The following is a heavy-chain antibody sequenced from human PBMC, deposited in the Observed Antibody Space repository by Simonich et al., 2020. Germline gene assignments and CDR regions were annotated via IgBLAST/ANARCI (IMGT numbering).Heavy chain of an antibody. D-gene: IGHD2-8*01. CDR3: ARQRVLMVYAIDY. Sequence: QLQLQESGPGLVKPSETLSLTCTVSGGSISSSSYYWGWIRQPPGKGLEWIGSIYKRGSTSYTPSLKSRVTISVDTSKNQFSLKLSSVTAADTAVYYCARQRVLMVYAIDYWGQGTLVTVSS. V-gene: IGHV4-39*01. CDR2: IYKRGST. CDR1: GGSISSSSYY. J-gene: IGHJ4*02.